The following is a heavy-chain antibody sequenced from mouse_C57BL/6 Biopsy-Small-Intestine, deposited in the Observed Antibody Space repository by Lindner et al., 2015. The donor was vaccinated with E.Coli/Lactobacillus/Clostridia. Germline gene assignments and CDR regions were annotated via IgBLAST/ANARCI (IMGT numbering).Heavy chain of an antibody. CDR2: KRSKSSNYAT. CDR1: GFTFNTYA. D-gene: IGHD2-3*01. CDR3: VRSLYDGYYDY. V-gene: IGHV10-3*01. Sequence: VQLQESGGGLVQPKGSLKLSCAASGFTFNTYAMHWVRQAPGKGLEWVARKRSKSSNYATYYADSVKDRFTISRDDSQSMLYLQMNNLKTEDTAMYYCVRSLYDGYYDYWGQGTTLTVSS. J-gene: IGHJ2*01.